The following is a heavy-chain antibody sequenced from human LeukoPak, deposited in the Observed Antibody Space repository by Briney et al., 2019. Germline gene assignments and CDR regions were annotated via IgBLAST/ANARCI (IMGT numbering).Heavy chain of an antibody. CDR3: ARGPKRGSSFDY. CDR2: IYTSGST. Sequence: SQTLSLTCTVSGGSISSGSYYWSWIRQPAGKGLEWIGRIYTSGSTNYNPSLKSRVTISVDTSKNQFSLKLSSVTAADTAVYYCARGPKRGSSFDYWGQGTLVTVSS. J-gene: IGHJ4*02. D-gene: IGHD3-16*01. CDR1: GGSISSGSYY. V-gene: IGHV4-61*02.